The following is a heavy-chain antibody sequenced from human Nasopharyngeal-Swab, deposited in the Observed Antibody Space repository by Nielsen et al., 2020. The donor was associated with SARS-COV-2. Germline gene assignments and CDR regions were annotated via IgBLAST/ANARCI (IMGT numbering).Heavy chain of an antibody. J-gene: IGHJ6*03. CDR3: ARDLAPYYYQPHYMDV. V-gene: IGHV4-38-2*02. Sequence: SETLSLTCTVSGYSVSSGYYWGWIRQSPGKGLEWIGSIYHSGSTYYNPSLRGRVRISLDKSNNQFSLKLTSVTAADTAVYYCARDLAPYYYQPHYMDVWGKGTTVTVSS. CDR2: IYHSGST. CDR1: GYSVSSGYY. D-gene: IGHD3-10*01.